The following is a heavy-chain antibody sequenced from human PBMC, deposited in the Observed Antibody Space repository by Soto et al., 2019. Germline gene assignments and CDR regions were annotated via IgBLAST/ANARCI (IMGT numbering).Heavy chain of an antibody. CDR3: ERGGSSDWQVAFDF. J-gene: IGHJ3*01. CDR1: GGSFSGYF. V-gene: IGHV4-34*02. D-gene: IGHD6-19*01. Sequence: QLHQQQWGAGLLKPSETLSLTCAVYGGSFSGYFWNWIRQTPGKGLEWIGKVNHNGRNNYNPSLKSRVTISLDMSKNQISLKLTSVTAADTAVYYCERGGSSDWQVAFDFWGQGTMVTVSS. CDR2: VNHNGRN.